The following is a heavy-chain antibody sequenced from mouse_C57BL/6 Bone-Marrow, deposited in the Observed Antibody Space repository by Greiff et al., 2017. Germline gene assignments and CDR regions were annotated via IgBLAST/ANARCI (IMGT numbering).Heavy chain of an antibody. CDR3: ARRLFSDDGSHWYFDV. V-gene: IGHV1-9*01. CDR2: ILPGSGRT. D-gene: IGHD2-12*01. Sequence: VKLQESGAELMKPGASVKLSCKATGYTFTGYWIEWVKQSPGHGLEWIGEILPGSGRTNYNEKFKGKATFTADTSANTSYMQLSSLTTEDSAIYYCARRLFSDDGSHWYFDVWGTGTTVTVSS. CDR1: GYTFTGYW. J-gene: IGHJ1*03.